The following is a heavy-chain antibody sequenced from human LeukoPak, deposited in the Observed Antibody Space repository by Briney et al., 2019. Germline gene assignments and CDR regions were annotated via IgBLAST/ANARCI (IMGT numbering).Heavy chain of an antibody. CDR2: ISDDGYST. D-gene: IGHD3-10*02. Sequence: GGSLRLSCAASGFTFSNYGLTWVRQAPGKGLEWVSGISDDGYSTYYADSVKGRFTISRDNAKNSLYLQMNSLRAEDTAVYYCAELGITMIGGVWGKGTTVTISS. V-gene: IGHV3-23*01. J-gene: IGHJ6*04. CDR3: AELGITMIGGV. CDR1: GFTFSNYG.